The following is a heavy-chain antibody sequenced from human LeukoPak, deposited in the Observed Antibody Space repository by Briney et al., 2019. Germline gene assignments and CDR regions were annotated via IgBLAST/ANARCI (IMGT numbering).Heavy chain of an antibody. D-gene: IGHD2-21*02. CDR1: GYKFTSYY. Sequence: ASVKVSCKASGYKFTSYYMHWVRQAPGQGLEWMGWINCNNAGTNYEQNFQDRVAMTRDPSITTVYMEVSRVTFDDTAVYFCARSYCGGDCYSTEFDAWGQGSLVTVSS. V-gene: IGHV1-2*02. CDR3: ARSYCGGDCYSTEFDA. J-gene: IGHJ4*02. CDR2: INCNNAGT.